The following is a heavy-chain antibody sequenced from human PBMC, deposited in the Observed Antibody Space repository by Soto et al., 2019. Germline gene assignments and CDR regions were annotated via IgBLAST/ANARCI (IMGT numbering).Heavy chain of an antibody. D-gene: IGHD4-4*01. J-gene: IGHJ4*02. Sequence: GGSLRLSCAASGFTFGDYGFNWVRQAPGKGLEWVSSVSGSSSYRYYADSMKGRFTISRDNAKNSLFLEMNSLGAEDTAVYYCARSNYFALDYWGQGVLVTVSS. CDR2: VSGSSSYR. V-gene: IGHV3-21*01. CDR3: ARSNYFALDY. CDR1: GFTFGDYG.